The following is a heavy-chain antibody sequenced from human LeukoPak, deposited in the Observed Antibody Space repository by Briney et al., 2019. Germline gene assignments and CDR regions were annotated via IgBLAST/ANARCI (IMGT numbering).Heavy chain of an antibody. CDR1: GGSISSGSYY. D-gene: IGHD1-7*01. V-gene: IGHV4-61*02. J-gene: IGHJ4*02. CDR2: IYTSGST. Sequence: NPSETLSLTCTVSGGSISSGSYYWSWIRQPAGKGLEWIGRIYTSGSTNYNPSLKSRVTISVDTSKNQFSLKLSSVTAADTAVYYCAITNWNYDVVYWGQGTLVTVSS. CDR3: AITNWNYDVVY.